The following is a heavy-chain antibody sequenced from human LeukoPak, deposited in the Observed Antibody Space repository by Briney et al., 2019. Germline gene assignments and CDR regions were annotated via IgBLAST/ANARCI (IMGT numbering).Heavy chain of an antibody. D-gene: IGHD2-2*01. Sequence: SETLSLTCTVSGGSISSSSYYWGWIRQPQGKGLEWIGSIYYSGSTYYNPPLKSRVTMSVDTSKNQFSLKLSSVTAADTAVYYCARQIQLGPYYFDYWGQGTLVTVSS. J-gene: IGHJ4*02. CDR1: GGSISSSSYY. CDR2: IYYSGST. CDR3: ARQIQLGPYYFDY. V-gene: IGHV4-39*07.